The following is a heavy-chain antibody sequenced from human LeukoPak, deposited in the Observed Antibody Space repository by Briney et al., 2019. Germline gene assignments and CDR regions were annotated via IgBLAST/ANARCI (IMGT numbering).Heavy chain of an antibody. D-gene: IGHD1-26*01. J-gene: IGHJ4*02. CDR2: IYPGDSDT. CDR1: GYSFTSYW. V-gene: IGHV5-51*01. Sequence: GESLKISCKGSGYSFTSYWIGWVRQMPGKGLEWMGIIYPGDSDTRYSPSFQGQVTISAAKSISTAYLQWRSLKASDTAMYYCASGYGGWELLGDFDYWGQGTLVTVSS. CDR3: ASGYGGWELLGDFDY.